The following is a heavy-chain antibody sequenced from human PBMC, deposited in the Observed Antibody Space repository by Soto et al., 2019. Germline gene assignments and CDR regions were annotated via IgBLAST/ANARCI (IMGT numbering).Heavy chain of an antibody. CDR1: GGSISSYY. D-gene: IGHD4-17*01. V-gene: IGHV4-59*01. Sequence: ETLSLTCTVSGGSISSYYWSWIRQPPGKGLEWIGYIYYSGSTNYNPSLKSRVTISVDTSKNQFSLKLSSVTAADTAVYYCARERVGDYRTYYYYYMDVWGKGTTVTVSS. J-gene: IGHJ6*03. CDR2: IYYSGST. CDR3: ARERVGDYRTYYYYYMDV.